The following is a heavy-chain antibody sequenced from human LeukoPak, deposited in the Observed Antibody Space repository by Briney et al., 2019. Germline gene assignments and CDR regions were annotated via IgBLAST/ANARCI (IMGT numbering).Heavy chain of an antibody. Sequence: GGSLRLSCAASGFTFSSYWMHWVRQAPGKGLVWVSRISLGGRSTSYADSVKGRLTMSRDNAKNTLYLQMNSLRAEDTAVCYCARGGSTYQDYRGRGTLVTVSS. CDR3: ARGGSTYQDY. CDR1: GFTFSSYW. J-gene: IGHJ4*02. D-gene: IGHD2-2*01. V-gene: IGHV3-74*01. CDR2: ISLGGRST.